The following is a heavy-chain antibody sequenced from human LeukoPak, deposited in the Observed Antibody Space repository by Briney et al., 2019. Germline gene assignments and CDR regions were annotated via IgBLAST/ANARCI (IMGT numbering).Heavy chain of an antibody. D-gene: IGHD6-6*01. J-gene: IGHJ4*02. CDR1: GGSISSSNW. V-gene: IGHV4-4*02. Sequence: PSETLSLTCAVPGGSISSSNWWSWVRPPPGKGLEWIGEIYHSGSTNYNPSLKSRVTISVDKSKNQFSLKLSSVTAADTAVYYCARGSHVWAARRTQSRTDYWGQGTLVTVSS. CDR3: ARGSHVWAARRTQSRTDY. CDR2: IYHSGST.